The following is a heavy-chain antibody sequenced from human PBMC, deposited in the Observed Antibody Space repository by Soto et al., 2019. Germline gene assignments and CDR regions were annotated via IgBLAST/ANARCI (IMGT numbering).Heavy chain of an antibody. Sequence: PGGSLRLSCAASGFSVTTNYISWVRQAPGKGLEWLSVIYTGGSTSYADFVKGRFTISRDISKNTISLQMHSLRGEDTAVYYCATAVVVSSVYFQYWGQCTLVTVSS. CDR2: IYTGGST. V-gene: IGHV3-53*01. CDR3: ATAVVVSSVYFQY. CDR1: GFSVTTNY. D-gene: IGHD6-6*01. J-gene: IGHJ1*01.